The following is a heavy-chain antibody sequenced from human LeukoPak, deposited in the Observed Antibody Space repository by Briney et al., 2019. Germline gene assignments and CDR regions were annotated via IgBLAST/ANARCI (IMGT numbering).Heavy chain of an antibody. CDR2: IYHTGST. D-gene: IGHD2-21*02. Sequence: SETLSLTCAVSRASISGSGYYWGWIRQPPGMELQWIGNIYHTGSTYYNASLQSRVTISIDTSKNQFSLRLNSVTAADTAMYYCAKSDGYGLIDYWGQGTLVTVSS. J-gene: IGHJ4*02. CDR3: AKSDGYGLIDY. CDR1: RASISGSGYY. V-gene: IGHV4-39*01.